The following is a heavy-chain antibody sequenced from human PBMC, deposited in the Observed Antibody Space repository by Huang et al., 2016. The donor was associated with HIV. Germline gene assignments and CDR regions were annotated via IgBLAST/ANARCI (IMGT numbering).Heavy chain of an antibody. CDR3: ARDRITQCNGGRCYSDWSDP. Sequence: QVQLQESGPGPVKPSQTLSLTCTVSGDSISRGGYLWSWIRQSPGKGLEWCGCIYDTGTTVYNPSLRSRVTMSVDTSKNQFSLRLTSVTAEDTAVYYCARDRITQCNGGRCYSDWSDPWGQGTLVIVSS. D-gene: IGHD2-15*01. J-gene: IGHJ5*02. CDR1: GDSISRGGYL. CDR2: IYDTGTT. V-gene: IGHV4-30-4*08.